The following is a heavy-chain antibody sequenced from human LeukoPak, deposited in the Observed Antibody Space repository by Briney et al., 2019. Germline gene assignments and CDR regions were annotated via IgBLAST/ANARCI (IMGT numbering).Heavy chain of an antibody. CDR1: GGSISSSSYY. CDR2: IYYSGST. V-gene: IGHV4-39*01. D-gene: IGHD5-18*01. J-gene: IGHJ4*02. Sequence: AESLSLTCTVSGGSISSSSYYWGWIRQPPGKGLEWIGSIYYSGSTYYNPSLKSPVTISVDTSKNQFSLKLSAVTAADTAVYYCARVVDTAMVSHDYWGQGTLVTVS. CDR3: ARVVDTAMVSHDY.